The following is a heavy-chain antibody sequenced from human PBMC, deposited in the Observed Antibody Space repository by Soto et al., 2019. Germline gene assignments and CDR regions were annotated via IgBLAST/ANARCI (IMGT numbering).Heavy chain of an antibody. D-gene: IGHD4-17*01. J-gene: IGHJ4*02. CDR3: ARADYGDYGQYYFDY. CDR1: GGSISSYY. Sequence: SETLSLTCTFSGGSISSYYWSWIRQPPGKGLEWIGYIYYSGSTNYNPSLKSRVTISVDTSKNQFSLKLSSVTAADTAVYYCARADYGDYGQYYFDYWGQGTLVTVSS. V-gene: IGHV4-59*08. CDR2: IYYSGST.